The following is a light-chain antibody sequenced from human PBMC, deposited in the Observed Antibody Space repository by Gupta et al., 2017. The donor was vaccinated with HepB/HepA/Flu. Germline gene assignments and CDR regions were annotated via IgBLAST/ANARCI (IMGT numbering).Light chain of an antibody. CDR1: QSISNY. CDR3: RQRYVTPIT. J-gene: IGKJ5*01. Sequence: DIQMTQSPSSLSASVGDRVTIPSRASQSISNYLNWFHQKPGRAPNLLIYLASTVQSGVPSRFSGSGSAAAFTLTIISRQPQDFTTYYCRQRYVTPITFGPGTRLEIK. V-gene: IGKV1-39*01. CDR2: LAS.